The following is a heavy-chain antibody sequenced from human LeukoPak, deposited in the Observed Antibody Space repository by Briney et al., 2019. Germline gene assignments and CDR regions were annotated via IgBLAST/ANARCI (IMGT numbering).Heavy chain of an antibody. CDR3: ARPYSGYDWGAFDI. CDR1: GYSFANYW. J-gene: IGHJ3*02. Sequence: GESLKISCKGSGYSFANYWIGWVRQMPGKGLEWMGIIYPGDSDTKYSPSFQGQVTISADTSISTAYLQWSSLKASDTAMYYCARPYSGYDWGAFDIWGQGTMVTVSS. D-gene: IGHD5-12*01. V-gene: IGHV5-51*01. CDR2: IYPGDSDT.